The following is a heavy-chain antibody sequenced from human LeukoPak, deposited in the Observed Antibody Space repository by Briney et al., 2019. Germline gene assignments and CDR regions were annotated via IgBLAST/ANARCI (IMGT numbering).Heavy chain of an antibody. Sequence: SETLSLTCAVYGGSFSGYYWSWIRQPPGKGLEWIGEINHSGSTNYNPSLKSRVTISVDTSKNQFSLKLSPVTAADTAVYYCARAYSNYNYWGQGTLVTVSS. V-gene: IGHV4-34*01. CDR2: INHSGST. J-gene: IGHJ4*02. CDR3: ARAYSNYNY. D-gene: IGHD4-11*01. CDR1: GGSFSGYY.